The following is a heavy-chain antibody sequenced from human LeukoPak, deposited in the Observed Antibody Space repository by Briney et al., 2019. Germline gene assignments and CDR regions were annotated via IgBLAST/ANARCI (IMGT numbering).Heavy chain of an antibody. J-gene: IGHJ4*02. V-gene: IGHV1-24*01. D-gene: IGHD2-15*01. CDR3: ATGQAARFDY. Sequence: ASVKVSCKVSGYTLTELSMHWVRQAPGKGLEWMGGFDPEDGETIYAQKFQGRVTMTRDTSTSTVYMELSSLRSEDTAVYYCATGQAARFDYWGQGTLVTVSS. CDR1: GYTLTELS. CDR2: FDPEDGET.